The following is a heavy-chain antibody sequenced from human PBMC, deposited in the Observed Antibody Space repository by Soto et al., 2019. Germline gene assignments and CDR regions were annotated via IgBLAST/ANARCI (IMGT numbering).Heavy chain of an antibody. Sequence: SETLSPTCAVSCYSISCSNWWGWARQPPGKGLEWIGYIYFIWTTYYNPSLKSRVSMSVGTAKNQFALKLTSVPAVDTAVYYCSRWEIQGPIYYWGQGSLVTVS. D-gene: IGHD1-26*01. V-gene: IGHV4-28*01. J-gene: IGHJ4*02. CDR2: IYFIWTT. CDR3: SRWEIQGPIYY. CDR1: CYSISCSNW.